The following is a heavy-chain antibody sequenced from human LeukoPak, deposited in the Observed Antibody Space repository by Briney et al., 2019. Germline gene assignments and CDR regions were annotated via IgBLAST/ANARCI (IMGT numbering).Heavy chain of an antibody. J-gene: IGHJ5*02. CDR2: IYTSGST. CDR1: GFSISSYY. Sequence: PSETLSLTCTVSGFSISSYYWSWIRQPAGKGLEWIGRIYTSGSTNYNPSLKSRVTMSVDTSKNQFSLKLSSVTAADTAVYYCARDSRYYDSSGYYYRDWFDPWDQGTLVTVSS. V-gene: IGHV4-4*07. D-gene: IGHD3-22*01. CDR3: ARDSRYYDSSGYYYRDWFDP.